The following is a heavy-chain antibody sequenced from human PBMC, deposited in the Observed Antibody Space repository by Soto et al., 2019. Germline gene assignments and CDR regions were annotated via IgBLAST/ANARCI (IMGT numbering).Heavy chain of an antibody. D-gene: IGHD3-16*02. CDR2: IVPSLDTT. CDR1: GGTFSSSG. CDR3: ARWPQPRYTADPYAVDV. Sequence: QVHLVQSGTEVKKPGSSVKVSCKASGGTFSSSGFSWVRQAPGQGLECIGMIVPSLDTTNYAQKFQARVTITADEVTSTAYMELRSLRSEDTAVYYCARWPQPRYTADPYAVDVWGQGTRVIVSS. V-gene: IGHV1-69*11. J-gene: IGHJ6*02.